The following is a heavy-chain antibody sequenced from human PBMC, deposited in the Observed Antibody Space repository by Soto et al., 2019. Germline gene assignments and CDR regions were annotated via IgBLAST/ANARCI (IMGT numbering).Heavy chain of an antibody. CDR3: ARDLTYYDSSAYYYYGMDV. D-gene: IGHD3-22*01. V-gene: IGHV3-21*01. CDR1: GFTFSSYS. Sequence: PGGSLRLSCAASGFTFSSYSMNWVRQAPGKGLEWVSSISSSSSYIYYADSVRGRLTISRDNAKNSLYLQMNSLRAEDTAVYYCARDLTYYDSSAYYYYGMDVWGQETTVPVSS. J-gene: IGHJ6*02. CDR2: ISSSSSYI.